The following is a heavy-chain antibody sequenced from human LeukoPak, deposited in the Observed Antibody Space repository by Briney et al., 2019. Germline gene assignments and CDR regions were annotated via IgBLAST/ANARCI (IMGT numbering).Heavy chain of an antibody. CDR2: INHSGST. CDR1: GGSFSGYY. V-gene: IGHV4-34*01. D-gene: IGHD3-3*01. CDR3: AAEGDFWSGYRVDP. Sequence: SETLSLTCAVYGGSFSGYYWSWIRQPPGKGLEWIGEINHSGSTNYNPSLKSRVTISVDTSKNQFSLKLSSVTAADTAVYYCAAEGDFWSGYRVDPWGQGTLVTVSS. J-gene: IGHJ5*02.